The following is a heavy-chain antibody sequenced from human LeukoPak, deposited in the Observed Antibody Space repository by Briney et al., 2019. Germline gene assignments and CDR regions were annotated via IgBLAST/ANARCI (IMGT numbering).Heavy chain of an antibody. CDR3: ASGWFGENGAFDI. J-gene: IGHJ3*02. V-gene: IGHV3-21*01. CDR1: GFTFSTYN. CDR2: ISASGSYI. D-gene: IGHD3-10*01. Sequence: PGGSLRLSCAASGFTFSTYNMNWVRQAPGKGLEWVSSISASGSYIYYADSVKGRFTISRDNAENSLFLQMSGLRAEDTALYYCASGWFGENGAFDIWGQGTMVTVS.